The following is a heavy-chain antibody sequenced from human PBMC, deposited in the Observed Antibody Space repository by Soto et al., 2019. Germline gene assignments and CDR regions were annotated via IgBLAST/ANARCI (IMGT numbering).Heavy chain of an antibody. CDR3: ASDHGLTGYYPDY. J-gene: IGHJ4*02. D-gene: IGHD3-9*01. CDR2: IWYDGSNK. Sequence: PGRCLRLPCSAGGMSPSRYGIHWVRQAPGKGLEWVAVIWYDGSNKYYADSVKGRFTISRDNSKNTLYLQMNSLRAEDTAVYYCASDHGLTGYYPDYWGQGT. V-gene: IGHV3-33*01. CDR1: GMSPSRYG.